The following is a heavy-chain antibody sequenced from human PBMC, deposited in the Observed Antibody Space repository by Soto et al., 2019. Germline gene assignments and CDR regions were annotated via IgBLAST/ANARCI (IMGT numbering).Heavy chain of an antibody. J-gene: IGHJ3*02. D-gene: IGHD3-22*01. CDR3: ARERGYYESSGYYLGRSLDI. Sequence: QVHLVQSGAEVKKPGASVKVSCKASGYTFTNYGISWVRQAPGQGLEWMGWISTYNGETNYPQKLQGRVTMTTDTPTITAYMELRSRSSDDTAVYYCARERGYYESSGYYLGRSLDIWGQGTMVTVSS. CDR1: GYTFTNYG. V-gene: IGHV1-18*01. CDR2: ISTYNGET.